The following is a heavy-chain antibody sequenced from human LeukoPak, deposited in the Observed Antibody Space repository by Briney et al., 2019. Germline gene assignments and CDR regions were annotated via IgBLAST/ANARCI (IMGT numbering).Heavy chain of an antibody. J-gene: IGHJ3*02. D-gene: IGHD3-10*01. V-gene: IGHV3-48*01. CDR2: IRSSSSTI. CDR1: GFTFSSYS. Sequence: GGSLRLSCAASGFTFSSYSMNWVRQAPGKGLEWVSYIRSSSSTIYYADSVKGRFTISRDNSKNTLYLQMNSLRAEDTAVYYCAKEKFGGDAFDIWGQGTMVTVSS. CDR3: AKEKFGGDAFDI.